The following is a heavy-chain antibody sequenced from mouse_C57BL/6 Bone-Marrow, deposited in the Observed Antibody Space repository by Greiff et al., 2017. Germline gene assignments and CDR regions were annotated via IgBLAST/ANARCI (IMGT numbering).Heavy chain of an antibody. Sequence: QVQLQQSGAELVRPGASVTLSCKASGYTFTDYEMHWVKQTPVHGLEWIGAIDPETGGTAYNQKFKGKAIMTADKFSSTPYMEPHRLTSEYSAVYYGTRWVIDYGNYAWFAYWGQGTLVTVSA. CDR2: IDPETGGT. V-gene: IGHV1-15*01. J-gene: IGHJ3*01. CDR1: GYTFTDYE. CDR3: TRWVIDYGNYAWFAY. D-gene: IGHD2-1*01.